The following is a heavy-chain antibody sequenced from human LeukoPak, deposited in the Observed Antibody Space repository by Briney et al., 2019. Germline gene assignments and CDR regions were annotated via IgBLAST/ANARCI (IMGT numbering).Heavy chain of an antibody. CDR3: ARAPPEDAFDI. CDR2: ISYDGSNK. Sequence: GGSLRLSCTASGFNFGSDAMHWVRQAPGKGLEWVAVISYDGSNKYYADSVKGRFTISRDNSKNTLYLQMNSLRAEDTAVYYCARAPPEDAFDIWGQGTMVTVSS. J-gene: IGHJ3*02. CDR1: GFNFGSDA. V-gene: IGHV3-30*19.